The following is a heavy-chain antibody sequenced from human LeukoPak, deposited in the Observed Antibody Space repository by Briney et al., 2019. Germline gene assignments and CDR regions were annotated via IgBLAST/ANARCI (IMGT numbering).Heavy chain of an antibody. CDR1: GYIFSNYW. D-gene: IGHD3-22*01. J-gene: IGHJ3*02. V-gene: IGHV5-51*01. Sequence: GESLKISCKGSGYIFSNYWVAWVRQMPGKSLEWMGIIYPGDSDTRYSPSFQGQVTISADKSISTAYLQWSSLKASDTAMYYCARRSIDNSGYYPDDAFDIWGQGTMVTVSS. CDR2: IYPGDSDT. CDR3: ARRSIDNSGYYPDDAFDI.